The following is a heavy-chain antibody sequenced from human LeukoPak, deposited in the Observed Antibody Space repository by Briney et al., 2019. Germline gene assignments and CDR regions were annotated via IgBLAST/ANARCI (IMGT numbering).Heavy chain of an antibody. Sequence: GGSLRLSCAASGFIFSSYSMNWVRQAPGKGLEWVSSISSSSSYIYYADSVKGRFTISRDNAKNSLYLQMNSLRAEDTAVYYCARVGWNYYDSSGYRIDYWGQGTLVTVSS. CDR2: ISSSSSYI. V-gene: IGHV3-21*01. CDR1: GFIFSSYS. J-gene: IGHJ4*02. D-gene: IGHD3-22*01. CDR3: ARVGWNYYDSSGYRIDY.